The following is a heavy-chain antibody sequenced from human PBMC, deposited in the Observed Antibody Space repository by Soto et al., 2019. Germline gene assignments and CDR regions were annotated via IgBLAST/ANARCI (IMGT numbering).Heavy chain of an antibody. V-gene: IGHV3-21*01. CDR3: ARDGGRLRSFVY. CDR1: GFTFSSYS. Sequence: GGSLRLSCAASGFTFSSYSMNWVRQAPGKGLEWVSSISSSSYIYYADSVKGRFTISRDNAKNSLYLQMNSLRAEDTAVYYCARDGGRLRSFVYWGQGTLVSVSS. J-gene: IGHJ4*02. CDR2: ISSSSYI. D-gene: IGHD3-16*01.